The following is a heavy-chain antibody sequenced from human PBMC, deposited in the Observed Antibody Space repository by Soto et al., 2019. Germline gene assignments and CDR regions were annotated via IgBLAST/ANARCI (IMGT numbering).Heavy chain of an antibody. CDR3: AREPSI. V-gene: IGHV4-31*03. Sequence: QVQLQESGPGLVKPSQTLSLTCTVSGGSISSGGYYWSWIRQHPGKGLEWIGYIYYSGSTYYNPCLISRVIISVDTSKNQCSLKLSSVTPAGTAVYFCAREPSIWGQGTLVTVSS. J-gene: IGHJ4*02. CDR2: IYYSGST. CDR1: GGSISSGGYY.